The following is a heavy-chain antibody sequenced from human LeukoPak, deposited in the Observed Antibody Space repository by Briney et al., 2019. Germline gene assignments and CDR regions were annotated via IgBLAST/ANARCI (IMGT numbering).Heavy chain of an antibody. CDR1: GGTFSSYA. CDR2: IIPILGIA. CDR3: ASDVDIVATASYYFDY. Sequence: SVKVSCKASGGTFSSYAISWVRQAPGQGLEWMGRIIPILGIANYAQKFQGRVTITADKSTSTAYMELSSLRCEDTTVYYCASDVDIVATASYYFDYWGQGTLVTVSS. D-gene: IGHD5-12*01. V-gene: IGHV1-69*04. J-gene: IGHJ4*02.